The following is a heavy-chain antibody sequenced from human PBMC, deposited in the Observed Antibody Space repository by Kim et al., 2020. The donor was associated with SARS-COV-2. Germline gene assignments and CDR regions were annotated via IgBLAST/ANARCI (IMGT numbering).Heavy chain of an antibody. CDR2: ISARDGYA. CDR1: GYIFSTYG. V-gene: IGHV1-18*04. Sequence: ASVKVSRKASGYIFSTYGFSWVRQAPGQGLELLGWISARDGYAHYAQKVQGRVTMTTDTSTNTAYMELWSLRSDDTAMYYCARGAYGDVSFDYWGQGTLV. D-gene: IGHD4-17*01. CDR3: ARGAYGDVSFDY. J-gene: IGHJ4*02.